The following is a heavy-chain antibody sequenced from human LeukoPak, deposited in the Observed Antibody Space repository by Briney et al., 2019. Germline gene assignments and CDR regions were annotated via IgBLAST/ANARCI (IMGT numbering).Heavy chain of an antibody. V-gene: IGHV4-39*07. CDR3: ARVSYFDY. CDR1: GGSISSSSYY. J-gene: IGHJ4*02. CDR2: IYYSGST. Sequence: SETLSLTCTVSGGSISSSSYYWGWIRQPPGKGLEWIGSIYYSGSTYYNPSLKSRVTISVDTSKNQFSLKLSSVTAADTAVYYCARVSYFDYWGQGTLVTVSS.